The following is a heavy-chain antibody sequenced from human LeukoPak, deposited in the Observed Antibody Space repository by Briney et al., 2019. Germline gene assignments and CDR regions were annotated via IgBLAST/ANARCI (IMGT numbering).Heavy chain of an antibody. CDR1: GFTFSNYN. V-gene: IGHV3-33*01. Sequence: GGSLRLSCAASGFTFSNYNMHWVRQAPGKGLEWVATIFYGGTNKYYADSMKGRFTISRDNSKNTLYLQMNNLRAEDTAVYYCARDLRVDTSRESIAGWGWGQGTLVTVSS. CDR3: ARDLRVDTSRESIAGWG. J-gene: IGHJ4*02. D-gene: IGHD6-6*01. CDR2: IFYGGTNK.